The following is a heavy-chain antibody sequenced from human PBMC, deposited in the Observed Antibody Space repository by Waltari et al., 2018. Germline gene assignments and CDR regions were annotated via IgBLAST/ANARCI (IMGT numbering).Heavy chain of an antibody. Sequence: QVQLQESGPGLVKPSETLSLTCTVSGGSISSYSWSWIRQPPGKGLEWIGYISYSGSNNYNPSHKSRVTISVDTSKNQFALKLSSVTAADTAEYYCARDGAYEFWSGRRDRNYYGMDVWGQGTTVTVSS. CDR1: GGSISSYS. CDR3: ARDGAYEFWSGRRDRNYYGMDV. D-gene: IGHD3-3*01. CDR2: ISYSGSN. V-gene: IGHV4-59*01. J-gene: IGHJ6*02.